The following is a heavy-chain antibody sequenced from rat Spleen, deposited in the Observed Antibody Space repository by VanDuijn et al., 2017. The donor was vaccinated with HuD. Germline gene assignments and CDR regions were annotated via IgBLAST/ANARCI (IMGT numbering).Heavy chain of an antibody. CDR2: FSYGDSSGHSST. D-gene: IGHD4-6*01. CDR3: ARHWGY. V-gene: IGHV5-7*01. J-gene: IGHJ2*01. CDR1: GFTFSDYN. Sequence: EVQLVESGGGLVQPGRSLKLSCAASGFTFSDYNMAWVRQAPKRGREWVATFSYGDSSGHSSTYYRDSVKGRFTISRDNAKSTLSLQIDSLRSGDTATYYCARHWGYWGQGVMVTVSS.